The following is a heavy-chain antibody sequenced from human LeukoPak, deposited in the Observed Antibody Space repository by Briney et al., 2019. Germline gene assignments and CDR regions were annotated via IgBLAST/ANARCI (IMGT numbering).Heavy chain of an antibody. V-gene: IGHV4-4*07. D-gene: IGHD4-17*01. Sequence: SETLSLTCTVSNGSISIYYWSWVRQPAGKGLEGIGRISASGSTNYNPSLKSRVTMSPDTSKNQFSLKLSSVTAADTAVYCCAREITVTRPFDYWGPGTLVTVSS. CDR3: AREITVTRPFDY. CDR2: ISASGST. J-gene: IGHJ4*02. CDR1: NGSISIYY.